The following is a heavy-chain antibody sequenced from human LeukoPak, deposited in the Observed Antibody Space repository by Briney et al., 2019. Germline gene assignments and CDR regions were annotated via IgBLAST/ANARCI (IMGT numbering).Heavy chain of an antibody. CDR1: GFAFSSYN. V-gene: IGHV3-21*06. D-gene: IGHD2-2*01. CDR2: ISTTSTYI. Sequence: PGGSLRLSCAASGFAFSSYNMKWARQAPGKGLEWVSFISTTSTYIYYADSVKGRFTVSRDNSKNLLYLQMDSLRVEGTAVYYCARAGTCSSTSCDGGIEYWGQGTLVTVSS. CDR3: ARAGTCSSTSCDGGIEY. J-gene: IGHJ4*02.